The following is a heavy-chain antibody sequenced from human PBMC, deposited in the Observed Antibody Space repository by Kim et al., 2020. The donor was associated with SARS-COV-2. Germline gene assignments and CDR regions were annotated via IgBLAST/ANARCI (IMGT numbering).Heavy chain of an antibody. D-gene: IGHD6-13*01. CDR3: ARETLEAAAGKD. CDR1: GGTFSSYA. Sequence: SVKVSCKASGGTFSSYAISWVRQAPGQGLEWMGGIIPIFGTANYAQKFQGRVTITADESTSTAYMELSSLRSEDTAVYYCARETLEAAAGKDWGQGTLVTVSS. J-gene: IGHJ4*02. CDR2: IIPIFGTA. V-gene: IGHV1-69*13.